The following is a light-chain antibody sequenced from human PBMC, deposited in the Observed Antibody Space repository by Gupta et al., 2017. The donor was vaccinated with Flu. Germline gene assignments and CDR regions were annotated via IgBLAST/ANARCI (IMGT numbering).Light chain of an antibody. CDR2: GAS. CDR1: QSVSSSY. CDR3: QQYGSSPSIT. V-gene: IGKV3-20*01. J-gene: IGKJ5*01. Sequence: EIVLTQSPGTLSLSPGERATLSCRASQSVSSSYLAWYQQKPGQAPRLLIYGASSRATGIPDRFSGSGSGTDFTLTISRLEPEDFAVYYCQQYGSSPSITFGQGRRLEIK.